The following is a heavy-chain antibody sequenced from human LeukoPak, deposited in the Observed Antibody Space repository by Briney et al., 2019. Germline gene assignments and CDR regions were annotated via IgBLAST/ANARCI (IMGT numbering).Heavy chain of an antibody. CDR3: ATATTYYYDSSGYFPFDY. D-gene: IGHD3-22*01. V-gene: IGHV1-24*01. CDR2: FDPEDGET. Sequence: ASVKVSCKVSGYTLTELSMHWVRQAPGKGLEWMGGFDPEDGETIYAQKFQGRVTMTEDTSTDTAYMELSSLRSEDTAVYYCATATTYYYDSSGYFPFDYWGQGTLVTVSS. CDR1: GYTLTELS. J-gene: IGHJ4*02.